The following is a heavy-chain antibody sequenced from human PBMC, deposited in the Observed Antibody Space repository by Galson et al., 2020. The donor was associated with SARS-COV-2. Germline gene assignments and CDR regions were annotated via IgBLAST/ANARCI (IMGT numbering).Heavy chain of an antibody. J-gene: IGHJ4*02. V-gene: IGHV2-5*01. CDR1: GFSLSTSGVG. Sequence: ESGPTLVKPTQTLTLTCTFSGFSLSTSGVGVGWIRQPPGKALEWLALIYWNDDKRYSPSLKSRLTITKDTSKNQVVLTMTNMDPVDTATYYCAHTHFSGISSYFDYWGQGTLVTVSS. CDR2: IYWNDDK. D-gene: IGHD1-26*01. CDR3: AHTHFSGISSYFDY.